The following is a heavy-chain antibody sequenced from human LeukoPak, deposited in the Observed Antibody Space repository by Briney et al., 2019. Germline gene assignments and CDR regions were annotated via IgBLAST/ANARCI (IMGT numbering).Heavy chain of an antibody. Sequence: GGSLRLSCAASGFTFSDYYMSWIRQAPGKGLEWVSYISSSGSTIYYADSVKGRFTISRDNAKNSLYLQMNSLRAEDTAVYYCARALVKQWLVFDYWGQGTLVTVSS. D-gene: IGHD6-19*01. J-gene: IGHJ4*02. CDR1: GFTFSDYY. CDR3: ARALVKQWLVFDY. CDR2: ISSSGSTI. V-gene: IGHV3-11*04.